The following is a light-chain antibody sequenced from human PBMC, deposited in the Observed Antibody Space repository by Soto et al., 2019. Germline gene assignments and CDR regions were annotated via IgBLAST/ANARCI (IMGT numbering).Light chain of an antibody. CDR2: DAS. CDR3: QQLNSYPQKLT. CDR1: QGISSA. V-gene: IGKV1-13*02. Sequence: AIQLTQSPSSLSASVGDRVTITCRASQGISSALAWYQQKPGKAPKLLIYDASSLESGVPSRFSGSGSGTDFTLTISSLQPEDFATYYCQQLNSYPQKLTFGGGTKVEIK. J-gene: IGKJ4*01.